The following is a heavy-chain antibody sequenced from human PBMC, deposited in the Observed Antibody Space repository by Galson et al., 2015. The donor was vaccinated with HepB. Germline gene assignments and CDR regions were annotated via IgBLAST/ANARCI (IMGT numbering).Heavy chain of an antibody. D-gene: IGHD3-16*01. V-gene: IGHV3-74*01. Sequence: SLRLSCAASGFTLSSYRMHWVRQAPGKGLVWVSHMSSAGTSTSYADSVKGRFTISRDNAKNTLYLQMNSLGAEDTAVYYCTRDPPGEEFNYWGQGTLVTVSS. CDR2: MSSAGTST. J-gene: IGHJ4*02. CDR1: GFTLSSYR. CDR3: TRDPPGEEFNY.